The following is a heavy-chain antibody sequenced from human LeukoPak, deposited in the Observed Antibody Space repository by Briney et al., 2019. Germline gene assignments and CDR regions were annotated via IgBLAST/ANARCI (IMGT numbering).Heavy chain of an antibody. CDR3: ARHLYGGDY. J-gene: IGHJ4*02. D-gene: IGHD4-17*01. Sequence: PGGSLRLSCAASGFTFSSYSMNWVRQAPGKGLEWVSYISGSGSTIYYADSVKGRFTISRDNAKNSVYLQMSSLRAEDTAVYYCARHLYGGDYWGQGTLVTVSS. CDR2: ISGSGSTI. V-gene: IGHV3-48*04. CDR1: GFTFSSYS.